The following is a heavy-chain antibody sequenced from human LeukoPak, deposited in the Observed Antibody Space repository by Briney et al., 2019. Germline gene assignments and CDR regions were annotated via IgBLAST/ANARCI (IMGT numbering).Heavy chain of an antibody. V-gene: IGHV5-51*01. Sequence: HGESLKISCKGSGYSFTSYWIGWVRQMPGKGLEWIGIIYPGDSDTRYSPSFQGQVTISADKSISTAYLRWSSLKASDTAMYYCAMTFSGSHYGPTNNWFDPWGQRTLVTVSS. J-gene: IGHJ5*02. CDR1: GYSFTSYW. D-gene: IGHD1-26*01. CDR2: IYPGDSDT. CDR3: AMTFSGSHYGPTNNWFDP.